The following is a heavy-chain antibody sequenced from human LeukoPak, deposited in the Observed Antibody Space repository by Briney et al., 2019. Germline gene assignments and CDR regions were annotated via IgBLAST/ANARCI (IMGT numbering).Heavy chain of an antibody. CDR3: TKEDDILTGYSLRY. CDR1: GFNFSNDW. Sequence: PGGSLRLSCAAVSGFNFSNDWMSWVRPAPGKGLEWVGRIKSKTDGGTTDYAAPVKGRFTISREDSKNTLYLQMNSLKTEDTGVEYCTKEDDILTGYSLRYWGQGTLVTVSS. D-gene: IGHD3-9*01. J-gene: IGHJ4*02. CDR2: IKSKTDGGTT. V-gene: IGHV3-15*01.